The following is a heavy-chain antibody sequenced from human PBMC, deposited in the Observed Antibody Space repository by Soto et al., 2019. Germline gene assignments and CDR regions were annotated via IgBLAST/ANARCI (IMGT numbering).Heavy chain of an antibody. V-gene: IGHV3-30-3*01. Sequence: QVQRVESGGGVVQPGRSLRLSCAASGFTFSYHALNWVRQAPGKGLEWVAVISYAGDNKYIAESVKGRFTISRDNSKNTVSLQMNSLSAEDTAMYFCARGTTTSAFSAMDVWGQGTTVTVSS. J-gene: IGHJ6*02. CDR2: ISYAGDNK. CDR3: ARGTTTSAFSAMDV. CDR1: GFTFSYHA. D-gene: IGHD1-1*01.